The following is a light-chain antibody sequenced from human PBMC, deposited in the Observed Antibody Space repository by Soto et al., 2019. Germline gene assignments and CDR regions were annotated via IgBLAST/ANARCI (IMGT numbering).Light chain of an antibody. J-gene: IGKJ1*01. CDR2: HTS. CDR1: QSVGGSF. V-gene: IGKV3-20*01. CDR3: QQYHSSTRT. Sequence: IVMTQSPATLSVSPGERATLSRRASQSVGGSFLAWYQQRPGQAPRXXIYHTSYRDTGIPDRFSGSGSGTEFTRTISRLEPEDFEVYYCQQYHSSTRTFGQGTKVDIK.